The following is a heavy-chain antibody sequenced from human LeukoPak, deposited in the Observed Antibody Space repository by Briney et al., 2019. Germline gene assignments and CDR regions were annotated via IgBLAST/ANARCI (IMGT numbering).Heavy chain of an antibody. CDR3: ARKSRRFGEIDY. V-gene: IGHV4-61*01. CDR2: IYYSGST. J-gene: IGHJ4*02. Sequence: SETLSLTCTVSGGSVSSGSYYWSWIRQPPGKGLEWIGYIYYSGSTNYNPSLKSRVTISVDTSKNQFSLKLSSVTAADTAVYYCARKSRRFGEIDYWGQGTLVTVSS. CDR1: GGSVSSGSYY. D-gene: IGHD3-10*01.